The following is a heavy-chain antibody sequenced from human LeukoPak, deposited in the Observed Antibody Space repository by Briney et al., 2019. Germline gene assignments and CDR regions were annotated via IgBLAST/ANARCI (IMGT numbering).Heavy chain of an antibody. Sequence: GGSLRLSCAASGFTFSSYWMSWVRQAPGKGREWVANIKQDGSEKYYVDSVKGRFTISRDNAKNSLYLQMNSLRAEDTAVYYCARDMAGGYYGMDVWGQGTTVTVSS. D-gene: IGHD3-10*01. V-gene: IGHV3-7*01. CDR2: IKQDGSEK. CDR3: ARDMAGGYYGMDV. CDR1: GFTFSSYW. J-gene: IGHJ6*02.